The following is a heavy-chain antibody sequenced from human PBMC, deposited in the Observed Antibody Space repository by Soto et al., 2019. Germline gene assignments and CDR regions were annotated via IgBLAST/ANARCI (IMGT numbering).Heavy chain of an antibody. J-gene: IGHJ4*01. D-gene: IGHD6-13*01. CDR2: ISYDGSNK. Sequence: QVQLVESGGGVVQPGRSLRLSCAATGFTFSAYGIHWVRQAPGKGLEWVAAISYDGSNKYYVDSVKGRFTISRNNSKNTLYLQMNSRRPEDTAVYYCAGGNSWDYFDYWGHGTLVTVSS. CDR1: GFTFSAYG. CDR3: AGGNSWDYFDY. V-gene: IGHV3-30*03.